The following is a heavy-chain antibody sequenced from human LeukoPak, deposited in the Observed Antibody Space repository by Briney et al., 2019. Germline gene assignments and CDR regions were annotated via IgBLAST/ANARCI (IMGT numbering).Heavy chain of an antibody. J-gene: IGHJ6*02. CDR3: AREQTVYGSGSADYYYYYGMDV. D-gene: IGHD3-10*01. CDR1: GFTVSSNY. CDR2: IYSGGST. V-gene: IGHV3-53*01. Sequence: PGGSLRLSCAASGFTVSSNYMSWVRQAPGKGLEWVSVIYSGGSTYYADSVKGRFTISRDNSKNTLYLQMNSLRAEDTAVYYCAREQTVYGSGSADYYYYYGMDVWGQGTTVTVSS.